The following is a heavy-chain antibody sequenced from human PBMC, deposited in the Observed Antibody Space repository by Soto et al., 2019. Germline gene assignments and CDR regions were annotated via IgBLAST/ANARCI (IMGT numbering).Heavy chain of an antibody. CDR2: MSDDGSDT. V-gene: IGHV3-30*03. CDR3: TIVRVADAARHH. D-gene: IGHD3-10*02. Sequence: QVQLVESGGGVVQPGRSLRLSCVGSGFIFSNNGMHWVRQIPGKGLEWVAIMSDDGSDTFYADSVKGRFTISRDNSKNALVLHMSNRRAEDTAMYYCTIVRVADAARHHWGEGTLGTVSS. CDR1: GFIFSNNG. J-gene: IGHJ1*01.